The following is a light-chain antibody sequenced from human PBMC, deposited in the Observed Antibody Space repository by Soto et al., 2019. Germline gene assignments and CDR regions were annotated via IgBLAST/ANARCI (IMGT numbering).Light chain of an antibody. CDR1: SSDVGGYNY. CDR2: DVS. V-gene: IGLV2-14*01. J-gene: IGLJ2*01. Sequence: QSALTQPASVSGSPGQSITISCNGTSSDVGGYNYVSWYQQHPGKAPKLMIYDVSNRPSGVSNRFSGSKSGNTASLTISGLQAEDEDDYYCSSYTSSSTPLFGGGTKLTVL. CDR3: SSYTSSSTPL.